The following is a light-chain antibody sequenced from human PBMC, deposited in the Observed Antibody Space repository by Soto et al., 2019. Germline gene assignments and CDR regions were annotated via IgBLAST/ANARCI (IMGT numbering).Light chain of an antibody. CDR1: QSVVTNS. V-gene: IGKV3-20*01. Sequence: EIVMTHSPGTLSLSPCERATLSVSASQSVVTNSLAWYQQKPGQAPRLIIYGASNRATGIPDRFSGRGSGTDFTLTISRLEPEDCAVYYCHQYGGPRWTFGQGTKVDIK. CDR2: GAS. CDR3: HQYGGPRWT. J-gene: IGKJ1*01.